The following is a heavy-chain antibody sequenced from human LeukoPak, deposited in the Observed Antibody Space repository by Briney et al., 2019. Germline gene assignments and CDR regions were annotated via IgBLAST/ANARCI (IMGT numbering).Heavy chain of an antibody. CDR3: ARKDYYGSSGYYDY. V-gene: IGHV4-59*07. CDR1: GRSISSYY. Sequence: PSDTLSLICTVCGRSISSYYWSWIRQPPGKGLEWIGYIYYSGSTNYNPSLKSRVTISVDTSKNQFSLKLSSVTAADTAVYYCARKDYYGSSGYYDYWGQGTLVTVSS. J-gene: IGHJ4*02. D-gene: IGHD3-22*01. CDR2: IYYSGST.